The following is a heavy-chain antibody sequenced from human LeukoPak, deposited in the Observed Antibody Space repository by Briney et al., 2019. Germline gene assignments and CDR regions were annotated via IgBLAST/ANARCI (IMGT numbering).Heavy chain of an antibody. D-gene: IGHD6-13*01. J-gene: IGHJ4*02. V-gene: IGHV3-30*02. CDR2: IRYDGSNK. CDR1: GFTFSSYG. CDR3: AKEWEGSSCIDY. Sequence: GGSLRLSCAASGFTFSSYGMHWVRQAPGKGLEWVAFIRYDGSNKYYVDSVKGRFTISRDNSKNTLYLQMNSLRAEDTAVYYCAKEWEGSSCIDYWGQGPVVTVSS.